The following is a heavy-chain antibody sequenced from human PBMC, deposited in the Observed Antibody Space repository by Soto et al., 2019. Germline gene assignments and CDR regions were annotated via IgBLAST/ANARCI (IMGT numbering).Heavy chain of an antibody. J-gene: IGHJ5*02. D-gene: IGHD3-22*01. CDR1: GGSISSYY. V-gene: IGHV4-59*01. CDR2: IYYSGST. Sequence: SETLSLTCTVSGGSISSYYWSWIRQPPGKGLEWIGYIYYSGSTNYNPSLKSRVTISVDTSKNQFSLKLSSVTAADTAVYYCVRGPGGDYYDSSGYPGWFDPWGQGTLVTVSS. CDR3: VRGPGGDYYDSSGYPGWFDP.